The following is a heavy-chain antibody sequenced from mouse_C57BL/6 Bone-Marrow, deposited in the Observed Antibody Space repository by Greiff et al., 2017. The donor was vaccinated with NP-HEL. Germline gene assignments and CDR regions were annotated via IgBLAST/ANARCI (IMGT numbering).Heavy chain of an antibody. CDR1: GYTFTSYG. CDR2: IYPRSGNT. V-gene: IGHV1-81*01. CDR3: ARLGWLLPFAY. D-gene: IGHD2-3*01. Sequence: QVQLKQSGAELARPGASVKLSCKASGYTFTSYGISWVKQRTGQGLEWIGEIYPRSGNTYYNEKFKGKATLTADESSSTAYMELRSLTSEDSAVYFCARLGWLLPFAYWGKGTLVTVSA. J-gene: IGHJ3*01.